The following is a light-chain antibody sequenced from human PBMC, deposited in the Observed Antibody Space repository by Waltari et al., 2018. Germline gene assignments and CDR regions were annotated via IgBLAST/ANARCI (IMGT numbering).Light chain of an antibody. Sequence: QSVLTQPPSVSAAPGQTVTISCSGSTSNLGVTSVSWYQQFPEAAPKVLIYGYHKRTTVTPERFSASKAGTSATLDITGRQTGDEADYFCGTWDNTLSPVFGGGTTVTVL. J-gene: IGLJ2*01. V-gene: IGLV1-51*02. CDR2: GYH. CDR3: GTWDNTLSPV. CDR1: TSNLGVTS.